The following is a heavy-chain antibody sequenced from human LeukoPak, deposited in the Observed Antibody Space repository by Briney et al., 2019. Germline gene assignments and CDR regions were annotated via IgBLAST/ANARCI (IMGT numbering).Heavy chain of an antibody. CDR1: GFTFSSYA. D-gene: IGHD3-22*01. CDR3: AKYPDYYDSSGYGGGYFDY. V-gene: IGHV3-23*01. Sequence: GGSLRLSCAASGFTFSSYAMSWVRQAPGKGLEWVSAISGSGGSTYYADSVKGRFTISRDNSKNTLYLQMNSLRAEDTAVYYCAKYPDYYDSSGYGGGYFDYWGQGTLVTVSS. J-gene: IGHJ4*02. CDR2: ISGSGGST.